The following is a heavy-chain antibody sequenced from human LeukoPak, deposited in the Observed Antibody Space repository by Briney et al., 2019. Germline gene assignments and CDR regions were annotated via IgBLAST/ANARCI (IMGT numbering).Heavy chain of an antibody. CDR1: GGSFSGYY. D-gene: IGHD6-19*01. V-gene: IGHV4-34*01. J-gene: IGHJ4*02. CDR2: INHSGST. Sequence: SETLPLTCAVYGGSFSGYYWSWIRQPPGKGLEWIGEINHSGSTNYNPSLKSRVTISVDTSKNQFSLKLSSVTAADTAVYYCARGTARIAVETFNYWGQGTLVTVSS. CDR3: ARGTARIAVETFNY.